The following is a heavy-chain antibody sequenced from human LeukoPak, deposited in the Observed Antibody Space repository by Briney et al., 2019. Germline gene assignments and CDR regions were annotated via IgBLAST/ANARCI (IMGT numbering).Heavy chain of an antibody. CDR3: ARMTSYYDFWSGYYTDLYYFDY. CDR2: ISAYNGNT. D-gene: IGHD3-3*01. V-gene: IGHV1-18*01. Sequence: ASVKVSCKASGYTFTSYGISWVRQAPGQGLAWMGWISAYNGNTNYAQKLQGRVTMTTDTSTSTAYMELRSLRSDDTAVYYCARMTSYYDFWSGYYTDLYYFDYWGQGTLVTVSS. CDR1: GYTFTSYG. J-gene: IGHJ4*02.